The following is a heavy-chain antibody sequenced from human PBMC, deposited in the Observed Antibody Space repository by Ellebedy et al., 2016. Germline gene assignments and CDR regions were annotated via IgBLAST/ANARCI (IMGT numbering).Heavy chain of an antibody. V-gene: IGHV4-39*01. CDR1: GGSISSSSYY. J-gene: IGHJ5*02. CDR2: IYYSGST. CDR3: ASAAREQWLVLWFDP. D-gene: IGHD6-19*01. Sequence: SETLSLTXTVSGGSISSSSYYWGWIRQPPGKGLEWIGSIYYSGSTYYNPSLKSRVTISVDTSKNQFSLKLSSVTAADTAVYYCASAAREQWLVLWFDPWGQGTLVTVSS.